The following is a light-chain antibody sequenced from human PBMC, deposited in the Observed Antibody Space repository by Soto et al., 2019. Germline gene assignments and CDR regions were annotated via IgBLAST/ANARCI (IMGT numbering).Light chain of an antibody. V-gene: IGLV1-44*01. Sequence: QSVLTQPPSASGTPGQRVTISCSGSSSNIGSNTVNWYQQLPGTAPKLLIYSNNQRPSGVPDRFSGSKSGTSASLAISGLQSEDEADYYCAAWDDSLGGVFGTGTKLNVL. CDR2: SNN. CDR3: AAWDDSLGGV. J-gene: IGLJ1*01. CDR1: SSNIGSNT.